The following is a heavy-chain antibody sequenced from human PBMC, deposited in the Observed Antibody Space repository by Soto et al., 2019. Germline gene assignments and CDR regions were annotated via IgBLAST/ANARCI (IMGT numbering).Heavy chain of an antibody. Sequence: ANYAQKFQGRVTITADESTSTAYMELSSLRSEDTAVYYCARSGLTYYYDSSGYYPFYYFDYWGQGTRVTVSS. V-gene: IGHV1-69*01. J-gene: IGHJ4*02. CDR3: ARSGLTYYYDSSGYYPFYYFDY. D-gene: IGHD3-22*01. CDR2: A.